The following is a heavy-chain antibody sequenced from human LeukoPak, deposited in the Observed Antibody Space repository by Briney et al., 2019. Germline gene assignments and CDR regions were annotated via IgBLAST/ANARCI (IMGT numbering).Heavy chain of an antibody. CDR3: ARVISRFGI. CDR1: GFTVCINY. Sequence: GGSLRLSCAASGFTVCINYMSWVRQAPGKGLEWVSSIYTGGSTYYADSVKGRFTISRDNPNNTLYLQMHSLRAEDTAVYYCARVISRFGIWGQGTLVTVSS. V-gene: IGHV3-66*01. D-gene: IGHD3-16*01. CDR2: IYTGGST. J-gene: IGHJ4*02.